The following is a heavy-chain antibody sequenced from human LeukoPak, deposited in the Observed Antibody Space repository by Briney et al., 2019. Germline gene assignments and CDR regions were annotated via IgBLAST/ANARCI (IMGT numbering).Heavy chain of an antibody. Sequence: SETLSLTCAVSGYSITSISGGGWIRLPPGKGLEGSGYIYHSGTTYYNPSLQSRVTMSVDTSKNQFSLKLSSVTAVDTAVYYCARKENVYYYFDYWGQGTLVTVSS. CDR3: ARKENVYYYFDY. CDR1: GYSITSISG. CDR2: IYHSGTT. V-gene: IGHV4-28*01. D-gene: IGHD3-10*01. J-gene: IGHJ4*02.